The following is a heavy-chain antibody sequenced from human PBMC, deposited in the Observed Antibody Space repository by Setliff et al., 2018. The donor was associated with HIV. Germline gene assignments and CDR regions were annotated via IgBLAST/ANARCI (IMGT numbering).Heavy chain of an antibody. V-gene: IGHV4-4*08. CDR2: IHTSGST. CDR3: ARAPTGELDF. Sequence: SETLSLTCAVSGDSMSGSYWSWIRQSPGKKLEWIGYIHTSGSTNYNPSLKSRVTISLDTSNDRFSLRLSSVTAADTAVYYCARAPTGELDFWGQGTLVTVSS. D-gene: IGHD7-27*01. CDR1: GDSMSGSY. J-gene: IGHJ4*02.